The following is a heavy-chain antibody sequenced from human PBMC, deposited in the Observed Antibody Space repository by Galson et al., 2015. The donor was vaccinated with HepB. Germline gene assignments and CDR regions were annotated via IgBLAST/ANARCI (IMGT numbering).Heavy chain of an antibody. CDR3: ASIKMATIHNSGYYGMDV. V-gene: IGHV3-53*01. D-gene: IGHD5-24*01. J-gene: IGHJ6*02. CDR1: GFIVSRNY. CDR2: IYSGGNT. Sequence: SLRLSCAASGFIVSRNYMSWVRQAPGKGLEWVSVIYSGGNTYYADSVKGRFTISRDNSKNTLYLQMNSLRAEDTAVYYCASIKMATIHNSGYYGMDVWGQGTTVTISS.